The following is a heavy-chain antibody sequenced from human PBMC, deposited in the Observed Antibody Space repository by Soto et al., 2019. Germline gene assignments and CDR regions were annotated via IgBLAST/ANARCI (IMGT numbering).Heavy chain of an antibody. CDR3: ARVKGKRWGRDKDTHDENKIKYYYYMDV. J-gene: IGHJ6*03. V-gene: IGHV4-31*03. CDR2: IYYSGST. D-gene: IGHD3-16*01. Sequence: SETLSLTCTVSGGSISSGGYYWSWIRQHPGKGLEWIGYIYYSGSTYYNPSLKSRVTISVDTSKNQFSLKLSSVTAADTAVYYCARVKGKRWGRDKDTHDENKIKYYYYMDVWGKGTTVTVSS. CDR1: GGSISSGGYY.